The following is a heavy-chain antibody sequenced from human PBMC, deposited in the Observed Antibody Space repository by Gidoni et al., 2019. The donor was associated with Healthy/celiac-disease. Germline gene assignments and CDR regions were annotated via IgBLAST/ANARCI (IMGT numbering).Heavy chain of an antibody. CDR3: ARDRSIAAAGTGN. J-gene: IGHJ4*02. CDR2: IYYSGST. CDR1: GGSISSRSYH. D-gene: IGHD6-13*01. V-gene: IGHV4-39*07. Sequence: QLQLQESGTGPVKPAETLSLTCTVSGGSISSRSYHWGWIRQPPGKGLEWIGSIYYSGSTYYNPSLKSRVTISVDTSKNQFSLKLSSVTAADTAVYYCARDRSIAAAGTGNWGQGTLVTVSS.